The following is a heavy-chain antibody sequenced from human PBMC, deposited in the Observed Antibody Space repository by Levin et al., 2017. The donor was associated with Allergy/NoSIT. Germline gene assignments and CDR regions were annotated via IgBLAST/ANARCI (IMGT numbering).Heavy chain of an antibody. CDR1: GGSFSGYY. J-gene: IGHJ4*02. D-gene: IGHD6-13*01. V-gene: IGHV4-34*01. CDR3: ARGRDRQQKKPIDY. CDR2: INHSGST. Sequence: MTSETLSLTCAVYGGSFSGYYWSWIRQPPGKGLEWIGEINHSGSTNYNPSLKSRVTISVDTSKNQFSLKLSSVTAADTAVYYCARGRDRQQKKPIDYWGQGTLVTVSS.